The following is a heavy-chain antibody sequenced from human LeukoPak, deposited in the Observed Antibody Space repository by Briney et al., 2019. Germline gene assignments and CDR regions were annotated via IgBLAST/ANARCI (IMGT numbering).Heavy chain of an antibody. CDR3: ARDREGGSGRYYYYYMDV. J-gene: IGHJ6*03. CDR2: IYTSGST. Sequence: KTSQTLSLTCTVSGGSISSGSYFWSWIRQPAGKGLEWIVRIYTSGSTNYNPSLKSRVTISVDTSKNQFSLKLSSVTAADTAVYYCARDREGGSGRYYYYYMDVWGKGTTVTVSS. V-gene: IGHV4-61*02. CDR1: GGSISSGSYF. D-gene: IGHD3-10*01.